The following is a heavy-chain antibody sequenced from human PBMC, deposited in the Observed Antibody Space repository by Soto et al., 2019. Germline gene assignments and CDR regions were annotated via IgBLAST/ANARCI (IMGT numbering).Heavy chain of an antibody. CDR1: GGSINSSNW. CDR2: IYHSGNT. Sequence: QVQLQESGPGLVKPSGTLSLTCAVSGGSINSSNWWTLVRQPPVKGLEWIGNIYHSGNTNYNPSLKSRLSMSVDKSKNQFSLRLSSVTAADTAIYYCAREGPATIAADLSWFDPWGQGTLVTVSS. V-gene: IGHV4-4*02. CDR3: AREGPATIAADLSWFDP. J-gene: IGHJ5*02. D-gene: IGHD6-13*01.